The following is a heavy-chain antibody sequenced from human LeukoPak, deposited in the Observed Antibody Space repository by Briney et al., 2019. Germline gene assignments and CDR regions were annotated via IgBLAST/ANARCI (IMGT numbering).Heavy chain of an antibody. CDR3: AKVYAIAVAGSGDDAFDI. Sequence: GGSLRLSCAASGLTFSSHWMHWVRQAPGKGLVWVSRITNDGSSTTYADSVKGRFTISRDNAKNSLYLQMNSLRAEDTALYYCAKVYAIAVAGSGDDAFDIWGQGTMVTVSS. CDR1: GLTFSSHW. V-gene: IGHV3-74*01. CDR2: ITNDGSST. D-gene: IGHD6-19*01. J-gene: IGHJ3*02.